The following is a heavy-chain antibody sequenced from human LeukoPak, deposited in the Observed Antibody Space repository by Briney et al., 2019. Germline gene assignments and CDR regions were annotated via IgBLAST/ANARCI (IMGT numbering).Heavy chain of an antibody. J-gene: IGHJ4*02. Sequence: ASVKVSCKASGYTFTSYDINWVRQATGQGLEWMGWMNPDSGNTGYAQKFQGRVTMTRDMSTSTVYMELSSLRSEDTAVYYCARGEKGDIVATIDWGQGTLVTVSS. CDR3: ARGEKGDIVATID. D-gene: IGHD5-12*01. V-gene: IGHV1-8*01. CDR2: MNPDSGNT. CDR1: GYTFTSYD.